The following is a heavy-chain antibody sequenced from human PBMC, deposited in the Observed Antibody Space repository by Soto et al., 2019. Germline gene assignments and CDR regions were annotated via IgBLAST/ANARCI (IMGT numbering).Heavy chain of an antibody. CDR1: GYTFTGYY. D-gene: IGHD2-21*02. Sequence: ASVKVSCKASGYTFTGYYIHWVRQAPGQGLEWMGWINPNTGGTNYAQKFQGRVTMTRDTSITTAYMELSRLRSDDTAVFYCEREEGNGGNFDAFDMWGQGTMVTV. CDR2: INPNTGGT. J-gene: IGHJ3*02. V-gene: IGHV1-2*02. CDR3: EREEGNGGNFDAFDM.